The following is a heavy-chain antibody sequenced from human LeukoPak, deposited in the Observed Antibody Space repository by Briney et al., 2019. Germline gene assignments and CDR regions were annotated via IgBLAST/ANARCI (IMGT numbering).Heavy chain of an antibody. CDR2: INHSGST. CDR3: ARRRITMIVVVIRPYFDY. D-gene: IGHD3-22*01. Sequence: SETLSLTCAVYGGSFSGYYWSWIRQPPGKGLEWIGEINHSGSTNYNPSLKSRVTISVDTSKNQFSLKLSSVTAADTAVYYCARRRITMIVVVIRPYFDYWGQGTLVTVSS. CDR1: GGSFSGYY. J-gene: IGHJ4*02. V-gene: IGHV4-34*01.